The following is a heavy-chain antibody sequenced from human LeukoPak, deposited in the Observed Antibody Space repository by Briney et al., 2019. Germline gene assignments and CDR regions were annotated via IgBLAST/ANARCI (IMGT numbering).Heavy chain of an antibody. D-gene: IGHD5-24*01. J-gene: IGHJ4*02. Sequence: GGSLRLSCAASEFTFSTYWMSWVRQAPGKGLEWVSNISGSGSGGSTYYADSVKGRFTISRDNSKNTLYLQMNSLRAEDTAVYYCAESGYNRFDYWGQGTLVTVSS. CDR1: EFTFSTYW. V-gene: IGHV3-23*01. CDR3: AESGYNRFDY. CDR2: ISGSGSGGST.